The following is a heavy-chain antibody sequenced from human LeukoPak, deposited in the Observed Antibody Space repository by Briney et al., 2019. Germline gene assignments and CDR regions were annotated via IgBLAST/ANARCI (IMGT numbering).Heavy chain of an antibody. CDR2: IWYDGSNK. CDR1: GFIFSNCG. D-gene: IGHD6-19*01. Sequence: ERSLRLSCAASGFIFSNCGIHWVRQAPGRGLEWVAVIWYDGSNKYYADSVKGRFTVSRDNSKNPVHLQMNSLRAEDTAVYYCAKVVAGRYQDYWGQGTLVSVSS. V-gene: IGHV3-33*06. CDR3: AKVVAGRYQDY. J-gene: IGHJ4*02.